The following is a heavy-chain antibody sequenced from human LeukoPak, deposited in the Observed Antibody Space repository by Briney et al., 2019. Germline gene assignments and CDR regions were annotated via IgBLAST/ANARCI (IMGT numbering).Heavy chain of an antibody. D-gene: IGHD5-18*01. Sequence: GGSLRLSCAVSGFTFNTYAMSWVRQAPGKGLEWVSTISDSGDNTYYADSVKGRFTVSRDNSKNALFLQMNSLRVDDTAVYYCARKGGYGYSYGYWGQGTLVTVSS. V-gene: IGHV3-23*01. J-gene: IGHJ4*02. CDR2: ISDSGDNT. CDR1: GFTFNTYA. CDR3: ARKGGYGYSYGY.